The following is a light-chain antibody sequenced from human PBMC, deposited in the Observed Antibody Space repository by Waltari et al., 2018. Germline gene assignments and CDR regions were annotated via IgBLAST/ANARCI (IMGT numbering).Light chain of an antibody. CDR1: YSNIGSNV. J-gene: IGLJ3*02. CDR3: ASWDDSLNGHWV. CDR2: RSD. V-gene: IGLV1-44*01. Sequence: QSVLTQPPSASGTPGQRVTISCSGSYSNIGSNVVNWYQQLPGKAPKLLIYRSDRRPSWVPVRFSVAKSGSSASLAIDGLHSEDEADYYCASWDDSLNGHWVFGGGTKVTVL.